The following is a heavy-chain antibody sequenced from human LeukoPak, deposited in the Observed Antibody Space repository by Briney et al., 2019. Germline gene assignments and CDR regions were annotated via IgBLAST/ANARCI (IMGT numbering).Heavy chain of an antibody. Sequence: PSETLSLTCTVSGGSISGSSYYWGWIRQPPGKGLEWIGSIYYSGSTYYNPSLKSRVTISVDTSKNQFSLKLSSVTAADTAVYYCASQYLGYSSGWYGLFDYWGQGTLVTVSS. D-gene: IGHD6-19*01. J-gene: IGHJ4*02. CDR1: GGSISGSSYY. CDR3: ASQYLGYSSGWYGLFDY. V-gene: IGHV4-39*01. CDR2: IYYSGST.